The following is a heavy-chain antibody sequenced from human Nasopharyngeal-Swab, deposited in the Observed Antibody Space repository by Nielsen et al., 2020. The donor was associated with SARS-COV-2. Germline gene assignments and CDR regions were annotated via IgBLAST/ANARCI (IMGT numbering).Heavy chain of an antibody. CDR3: ARDGLDYDFWSAYFMDV. D-gene: IGHD3-3*01. CDR2: IRNDGSNK. Sequence: GRYLSVYWAAAGFTLTSHGMYWVRQAPGEGLDWVAFIRNDGSNKNYADSVKGRFTISRDNAKNSLYLQMNSLRAEDTAVYYCARDGLDYDFWSAYFMDVWGQGTTVTVSS. J-gene: IGHJ6*02. CDR1: GFTLTSHG. V-gene: IGHV3-30*02.